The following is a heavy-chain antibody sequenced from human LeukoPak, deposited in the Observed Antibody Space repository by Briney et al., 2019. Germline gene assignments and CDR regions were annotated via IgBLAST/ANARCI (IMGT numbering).Heavy chain of an antibody. CDR2: IDHTGST. CDR1: GDSISMHY. J-gene: IGHJ6*03. V-gene: IGHV4-59*11. Sequence: SETLSLTCSVSGDSISMHYWSWIRQPPGKGLKWIGYIDHTGSTNYNPSLNSRVTISRDTSKNHFSLELSSVTAADTAVYFCARGRVSSSSWSSTYYYYFYMDVWGKGTTVTVSS. D-gene: IGHD6-13*01. CDR3: ARGRVSSSSWSSTYYYYFYMDV.